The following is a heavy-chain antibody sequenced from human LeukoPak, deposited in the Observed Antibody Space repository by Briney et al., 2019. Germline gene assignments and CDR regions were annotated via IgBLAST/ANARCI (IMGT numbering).Heavy chain of an antibody. CDR2: INHSGST. CDR3: ARRYRIAAAGTGSHAFDI. J-gene: IGHJ3*02. CDR1: GGSISGSSYY. V-gene: IGHV4-39*07. Sequence: SETLSLTCTVSGGSISGSSYYWSWIRQPPGKGLEWIGEINHSGSTNYNPSLKSRVTISVDASKKPFSLKLSSVTAADTAVYYCARRYRIAAAGTGSHAFDIWGQGTMVTVSS. D-gene: IGHD6-13*01.